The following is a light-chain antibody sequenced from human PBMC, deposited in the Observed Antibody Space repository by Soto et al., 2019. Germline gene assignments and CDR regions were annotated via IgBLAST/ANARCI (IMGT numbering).Light chain of an antibody. J-gene: IGKJ4*01. V-gene: IGKV1-5*03. CDR2: EAS. Sequence: DIQMTQSPSTLSASVGDTVTITCRASQNINRWLAWYKQRPRKAPNLLIHEASSLEGGVPSRFSGSASGTEFTLTISSLQPDDFAAYFGLQYNDYPPTFGGGTKVEIK. CDR1: QNINRW. CDR3: LQYNDYPPT.